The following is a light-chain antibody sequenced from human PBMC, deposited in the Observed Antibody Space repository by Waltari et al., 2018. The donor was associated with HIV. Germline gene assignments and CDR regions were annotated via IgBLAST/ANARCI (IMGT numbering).Light chain of an antibody. V-gene: IGLV1-51*01. CDR2: DNY. CDR1: TSNIGNNY. Sequence: QSLLTQPPPVSAATGQKIIISCSGSTSNIGNNYVSWYQHLPGTAPKVLIYDNYKRPSGIPDRFSGSKSGTSATLAITGLQTGDEADYYCATWDSSLSAVVFGGGTKVTVL. CDR3: ATWDSSLSAVV. J-gene: IGLJ2*01.